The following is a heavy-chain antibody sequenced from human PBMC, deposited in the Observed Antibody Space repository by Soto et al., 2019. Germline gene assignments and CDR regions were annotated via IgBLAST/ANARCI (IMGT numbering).Heavy chain of an antibody. J-gene: IGHJ4*02. CDR2: ISGSGGST. Sequence: PGGSLRLSCAASGFTFSSYAMSWVRQAPGKGLEWVSAISGSGGSTYYADSVKGRFTISRDNSKNTLYLQMNSLRAEDTVVYHCAKDGSSGWVHYFDYWGQGTLVTVSS. D-gene: IGHD6-19*01. CDR3: AKDGSSGWVHYFDY. CDR1: GFTFSSYA. V-gene: IGHV3-23*01.